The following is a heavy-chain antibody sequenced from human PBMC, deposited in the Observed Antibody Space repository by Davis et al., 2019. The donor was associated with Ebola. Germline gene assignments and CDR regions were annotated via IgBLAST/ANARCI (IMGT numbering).Heavy chain of an antibody. CDR2: ISSNGGST. D-gene: IGHD4-17*01. J-gene: IGHJ4*02. Sequence: GESLKISCSASGFTFSSYAMHWVRQAPGKGLVYVSAISSNGGSTYYADSVKGRFTISRDNSKNTLYLQMNSLRAEDTAVYYCAKTDYGAGYWGQGTLVTVSS. CDR1: GFTFSSYA. CDR3: AKTDYGAGY. V-gene: IGHV3-64*04.